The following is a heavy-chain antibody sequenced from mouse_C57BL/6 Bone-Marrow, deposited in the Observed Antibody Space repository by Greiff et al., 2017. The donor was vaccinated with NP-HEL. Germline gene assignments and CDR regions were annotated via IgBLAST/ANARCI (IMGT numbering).Heavy chain of an antibody. V-gene: IGHV1-74*01. D-gene: IGHD2-2*01. CDR3: SINLWLQPFAY. CDR2: IHPSDSDT. CDR1: GYTFTSYW. J-gene: IGHJ3*01. Sequence: VQLKQPGAELVKPGASVKVSCKASGYTFTSYWMHWVKQRPGQGLEWIGRIHPSDSDTNYNQKFKGKATLTVDKSSSTAYMQLSSLTSEDSAFYYCSINLWLQPFAYWGHGTLVTVSA.